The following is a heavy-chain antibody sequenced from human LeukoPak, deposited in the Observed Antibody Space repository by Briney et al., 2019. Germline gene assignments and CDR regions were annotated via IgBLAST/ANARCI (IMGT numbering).Heavy chain of an antibody. D-gene: IGHD5-12*01. CDR1: GYTFSNYW. CDR3: ARRQDSGYDFDF. J-gene: IGHJ4*02. CDR2: IYPGDSDT. Sequence: NRGESLKISCQGSGYTFSNYWIAWVRQTSGKGLEWMGIIYPGDSDTRYSPSFQGQVTLSADKSTNTAHLQWGSLKASDTAIYYCARRQDSGYDFDFWGQGTLVTVSS. V-gene: IGHV5-51*01.